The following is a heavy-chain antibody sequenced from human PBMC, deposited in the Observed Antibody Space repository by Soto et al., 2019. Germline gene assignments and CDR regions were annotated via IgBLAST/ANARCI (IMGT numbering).Heavy chain of an antibody. V-gene: IGHV4-59*01. J-gene: IGHJ4*02. CDR1: GGSISSYY. CDR2: IYYSGST. D-gene: IGHD5-12*01. CDR3: AGASSGYDYFDY. Sequence: LSETLSLTCTVSGGSISSYYWSWIRQPPGKGLERIGYIYYSGSTNYNPSLKSRFTISVDTSKNQFSLKLSSVTAVDTVFYYCAGASSGYDYFDYWGQGTLVTVSS.